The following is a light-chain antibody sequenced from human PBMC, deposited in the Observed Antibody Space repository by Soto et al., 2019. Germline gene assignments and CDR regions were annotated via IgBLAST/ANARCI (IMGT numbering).Light chain of an antibody. CDR3: SSYAGINNLGV. J-gene: IGLJ1*01. V-gene: IGLV2-8*01. CDR1: SSDVGGYKY. CDR2: EVN. Sequence: QSALTQPPSASGSPGQSVTISCTGTSSDVGGYKYVSWYQQHPGKAPKLMIFEVNKRPSGVPDRFSGSKSGNTASLTVSGIQAEDEADYYSSSYAGINNLGVFGTGTKLTVL.